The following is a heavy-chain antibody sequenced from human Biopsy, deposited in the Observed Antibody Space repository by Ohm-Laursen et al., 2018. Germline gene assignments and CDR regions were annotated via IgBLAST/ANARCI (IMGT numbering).Heavy chain of an antibody. CDR2: ISYTGYT. V-gene: IGHV4-59*11. CDR3: ARGSNDFGGLYFPR. J-gene: IGHJ4*02. CDR1: GGSFTGHY. Sequence: GTLSLTCTVSGGSFTGHYWSWIRQPPGKGLECIGHISYTGYTSYNASLKSRVTISVDTSRNHFSLRLSSLTAADTAVYYCARGSNDFGGLYFPRWGQGTLLTVSS. D-gene: IGHD4-23*01.